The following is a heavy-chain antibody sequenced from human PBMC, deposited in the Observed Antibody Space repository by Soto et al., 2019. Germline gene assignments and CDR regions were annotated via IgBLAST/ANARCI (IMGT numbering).Heavy chain of an antibody. Sequence: GPTLVNPTETLTLTCTFSGFSLTSPGMCVSWIRQPPGKALEWLALIERDDDDKYYSTSLKTRLTISKDTRKNQVVLTMANMDPADTGTYYCARSIRGPRRFNGMDVWGQGTTVTVSS. J-gene: IGHJ6*02. CDR3: ARSIRGPRRFNGMDV. CDR1: GFSLTSPGMC. CDR2: IERDDDDK. D-gene: IGHD1-20*01. V-gene: IGHV2-70*13.